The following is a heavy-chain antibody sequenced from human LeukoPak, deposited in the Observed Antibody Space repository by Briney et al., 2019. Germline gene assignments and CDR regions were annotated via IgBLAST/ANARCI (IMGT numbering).Heavy chain of an antibody. CDR3: ARAPPGYSSSWVDY. Sequence: PSETLSLTCTVSGGSISSNYWSWIRQPPGKGLEWIGYIYYSGSTNYNPSLKSRVTISVDTSKNQFSLKLSSVTAADTAVYYCARAPPGYSSSWVDYWGQGTLVTVSS. J-gene: IGHJ4*02. D-gene: IGHD6-13*01. CDR2: IYYSGST. V-gene: IGHV4-59*01. CDR1: GGSISSNY.